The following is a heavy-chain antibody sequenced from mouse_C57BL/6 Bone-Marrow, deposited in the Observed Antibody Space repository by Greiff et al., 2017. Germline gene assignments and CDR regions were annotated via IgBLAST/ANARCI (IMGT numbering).Heavy chain of an antibody. CDR3: ATITTVVAPYWYFDV. CDR1: GSAFSSPW. V-gene: IGHV1-82*01. Sequence: VKLVESGPELVKPGASVKISCKASGSAFSSPWLNWVKRRPGRGLEWIGRIYPGDGDTNYNGKFKGKATLTADKSSSTAYMQLSSLTSEDSAVYFCATITTVVAPYWYFDVWGTGTTVTVSS. D-gene: IGHD1-1*01. J-gene: IGHJ1*03. CDR2: IYPGDGDT.